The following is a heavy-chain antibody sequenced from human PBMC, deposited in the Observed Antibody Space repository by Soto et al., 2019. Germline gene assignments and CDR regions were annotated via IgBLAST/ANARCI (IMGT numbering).Heavy chain of an antibody. CDR3: ARRYSSIRGYGMEV. CDR1: GGSISSYY. Sequence: SETLSLTCTVSGGSISSYYWSWIRQPPGKGLEWIGYIYYSGSTNYNPSLKSRVTISVDTSKNQFSLKLSSVTAADTAVYYCARRYSSIRGYGMEVWGQGTTVTVSS. V-gene: IGHV4-59*01. D-gene: IGHD6-13*01. J-gene: IGHJ6*02. CDR2: IYYSGST.